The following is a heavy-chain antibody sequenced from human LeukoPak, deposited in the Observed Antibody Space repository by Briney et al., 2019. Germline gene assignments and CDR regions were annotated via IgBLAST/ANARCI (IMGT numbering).Heavy chain of an antibody. Sequence: GRSLRLSCTASGFTFGDYAMSWVRQAPGKGLEWVGFIRSKAYGGTTEYAASVKGRFTISRDDSKSIAYLQMNSLKTEDTAVYYCTRKRYYYDSWGQGTLVTVSS. D-gene: IGHD3-22*01. J-gene: IGHJ4*02. CDR3: TRKRYYYDS. CDR1: GFTFGDYA. CDR2: IRSKAYGGTT. V-gene: IGHV3-49*04.